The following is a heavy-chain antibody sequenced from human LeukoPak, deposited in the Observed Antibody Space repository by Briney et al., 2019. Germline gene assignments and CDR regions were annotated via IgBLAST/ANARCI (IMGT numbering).Heavy chain of an antibody. CDR2: IAYDGSRA. CDR1: GFTFGGYG. D-gene: IGHD1-14*01. V-gene: IGHV3-33*01. CDR3: TRYNNDHFDY. J-gene: IGHJ4*02. Sequence: GGSLRLSCAGSGFTFGGYGMHWFRQTPGKGLGWVAVIAYDGSRAFYADSVKGRFTISRDNSKNTMSVQMDDLRAEDTAVYYWTRYNNDHFDYWGQGTLVTVSS.